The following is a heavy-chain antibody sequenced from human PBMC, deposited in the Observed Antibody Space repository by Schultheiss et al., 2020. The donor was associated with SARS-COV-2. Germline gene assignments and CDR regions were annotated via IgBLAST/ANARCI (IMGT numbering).Heavy chain of an antibody. CDR1: GGSFSGYY. CDR2: INHSGST. V-gene: IGHV4-34*01. CDR3: ARQYYYYYYMDV. Sequence: SETLSLTCAVYGGSFSGYYWSWIRQPPGKGLEWIGEINHSGSTNYNPSLKSRVTISVDTSKNQFSLKLSSVTAADTAVYYCARQYYYYYYMDVWGKGTTVTVS. J-gene: IGHJ6*03.